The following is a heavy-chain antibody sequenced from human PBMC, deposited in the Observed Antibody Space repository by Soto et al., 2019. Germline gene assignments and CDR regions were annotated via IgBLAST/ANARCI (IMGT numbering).Heavy chain of an antibody. CDR3: ARLLWFGEVNWFDP. J-gene: IGHJ5*02. V-gene: IGHV3-66*01. CDR1: GFTVSSNY. Sequence: PGGSLRLSCAASGFTVSSNYMSWVRQAPGKGLEWVSVIYSGGSTYYADSVKGRFTISRDNSKNTLYLQMNSLRAEDTAVYYCARLLWFGEVNWFDPWGQGTLVTVSS. D-gene: IGHD3-10*01. CDR2: IYSGGST.